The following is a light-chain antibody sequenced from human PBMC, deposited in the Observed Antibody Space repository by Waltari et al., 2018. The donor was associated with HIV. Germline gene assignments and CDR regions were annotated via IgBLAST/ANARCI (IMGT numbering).Light chain of an antibody. V-gene: IGLV3-21*04. CDR1: NIGNKN. CDR3: QVWDSDSDHVV. CDR2: YDR. J-gene: IGLJ2*01. Sequence: SYVLTQPPSVSVAPGKTATITCGGNNIGNKNVNWYQQKPGQAPVVVIFYDRDRPSGIPERFSGSSSANMATLTISSVEAGDEADYYCQVWDSDSDHVVFGVGTKLTVL.